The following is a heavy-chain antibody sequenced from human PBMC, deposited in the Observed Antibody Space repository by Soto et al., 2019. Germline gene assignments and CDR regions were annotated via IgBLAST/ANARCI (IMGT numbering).Heavy chain of an antibody. Sequence: QVQLVQSGAEVKKPGSSVKVSCKASVGTFTSYAFSWVRQSPGQGLEWMGGIIPMFGTPNYAQNFQGRVTVTADESTSTAYMQMSSLTSDYTAVYYCAREAMADYGMDVWGQGTTVTVS. CDR2: IIPMFGTP. J-gene: IGHJ6*02. CDR1: VGTFTSYA. V-gene: IGHV1-69*12. D-gene: IGHD5-18*01. CDR3: AREAMADYGMDV.